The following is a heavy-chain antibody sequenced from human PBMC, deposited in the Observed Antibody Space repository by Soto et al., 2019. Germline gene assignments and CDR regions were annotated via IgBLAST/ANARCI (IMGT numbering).Heavy chain of an antibody. D-gene: IGHD3-10*01. V-gene: IGHV3-11*01. Sequence: PVGSLRLSCAASGFTFSDYYMSWIRQAPGKGLEWVSYISSSGSTIYYADSVKGRFTISRDNAKNSLYLQMNSLRAEDTAVYYCARAVTMVRGVITLYYYYGMDVWGQGTTVTVSS. J-gene: IGHJ6*02. CDR3: ARAVTMVRGVITLYYYYGMDV. CDR1: GFTFSDYY. CDR2: ISSSGSTI.